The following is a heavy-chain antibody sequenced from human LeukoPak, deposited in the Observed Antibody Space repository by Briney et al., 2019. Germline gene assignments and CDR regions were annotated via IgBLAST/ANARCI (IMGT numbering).Heavy chain of an antibody. Sequence: GASVKVSCKASGYTFTCYYMHWVRQAPGQGLEWMGWINPNSGGTNYAQKFQGRVTMTRDTSISTAYMELSRLRSDDTAVYYCARDTGIFYYGSGKGSYYYYYMDVWGKGTTVTISS. CDR3: ARDTGIFYYGSGKGSYYYYYMDV. D-gene: IGHD3-10*01. CDR1: GYTFTCYY. J-gene: IGHJ6*03. V-gene: IGHV1-2*02. CDR2: INPNSGGT.